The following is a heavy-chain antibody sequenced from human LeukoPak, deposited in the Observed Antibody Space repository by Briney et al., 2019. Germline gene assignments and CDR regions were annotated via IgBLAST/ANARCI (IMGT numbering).Heavy chain of an antibody. CDR3: ARGCRVVPGVHNVGMTSYYNGMDV. D-gene: IGHD2-2*01. J-gene: IGHJ6*02. CDR2: INPSDGAT. CDR1: GYTFTKYY. Sequence: ASVKVSCKASGYTFTKYYIHWVRQAPGQGLEWMGMINPSDGATTYAQRFQGRVTTTRDPSTSTVYMEVVSLRPEDTAVYYCARGCRVVPGVHNVGMTSYYNGMDVWGQGTTVTVSS. V-gene: IGHV1-46*01.